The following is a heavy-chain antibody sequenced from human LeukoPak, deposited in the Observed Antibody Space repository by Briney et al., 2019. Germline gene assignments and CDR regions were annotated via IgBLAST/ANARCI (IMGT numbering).Heavy chain of an antibody. Sequence: QPGGSLRLSCAASGFTFSNYGMSWVRQAPGKGLEWVSSISETGDSTYYADSVKGRFTISRDNSKNTLYLQMNSLRAEDTAVYYCAKVWRGNYYDYWGQGTLVTVSS. CDR2: ISETGDST. J-gene: IGHJ4*02. CDR3: AKVWRGNYYDY. D-gene: IGHD1-1*01. CDR1: GFTFSNYG. V-gene: IGHV3-23*01.